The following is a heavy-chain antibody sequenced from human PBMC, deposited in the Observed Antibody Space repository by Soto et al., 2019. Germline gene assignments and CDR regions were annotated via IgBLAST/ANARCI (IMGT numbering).Heavy chain of an antibody. CDR1: GYTFTNYY. CDR2: INPNGGST. J-gene: IGHJ6*03. CDR3: ARGDIVATIGSAYYYYYYMDG. D-gene: IGHD5-12*01. V-gene: IGHV1-46*01. Sequence: ASVKVSCKASGYTFTNYYIHWVRQAPGQGLESMGIINPNGGSTAYAQSFQGRVTLTRDTSTTTVYMELTSLRSEDTAVYYCARGDIVATIGSAYYYYYYMDGWGKGTTVTVSS.